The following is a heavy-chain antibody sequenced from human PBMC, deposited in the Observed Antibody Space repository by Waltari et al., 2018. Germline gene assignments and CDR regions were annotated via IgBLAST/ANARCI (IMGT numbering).Heavy chain of an antibody. CDR1: GFTFDDYA. V-gene: IGHV3-9*03. Sequence: EVQLVESGGGLVQPGRSLRLSCAASGFTFDDYAMHWVRQAPGKGLEWVSGISWNSGSIGYADSVKGRFTISRDNAKNSLYLQMNSLRAEDMAVYYCARDMSSSGWDAFDIWGQGTMVTVSS. CDR2: ISWNSGSI. D-gene: IGHD6-19*01. J-gene: IGHJ3*02. CDR3: ARDMSSSGWDAFDI.